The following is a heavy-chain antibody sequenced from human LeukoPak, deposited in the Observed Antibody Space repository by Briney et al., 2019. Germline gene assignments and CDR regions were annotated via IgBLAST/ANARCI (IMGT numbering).Heavy chain of an antibody. D-gene: IGHD6-13*01. CDR2: IVPSGST. CDR3: AKEGAAPGPDFDY. J-gene: IGHJ4*02. Sequence: PSETLSPTCTVSGASIRSYYWSWIRQPAGKGLEWIGRIVPSGSTNYNPPLKSRVTMSVDTSKNQFSLKLNSVTAADTAVYYCAKEGAAPGPDFDYWGQGTQVIVSS. CDR1: GASIRSYY. V-gene: IGHV4-4*07.